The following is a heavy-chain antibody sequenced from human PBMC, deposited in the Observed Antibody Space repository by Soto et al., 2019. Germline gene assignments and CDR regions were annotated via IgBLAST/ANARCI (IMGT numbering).Heavy chain of an antibody. J-gene: IGHJ4*02. V-gene: IGHV4-34*01. CDR2: INHSGST. D-gene: IGHD3-22*01. Sequence: QVQLQQWGAGLLKPSETLSLTCAVYGGSFSGYYWSWIRQPPGKGLEWFGEINHSGSTNYNPSLKSRVNISVDTSKNQYSLKLSSVTAAVTAVYYCARSGWPWYFDYWGQGTLVTVSS. CDR3: ARSGWPWYFDY. CDR1: GGSFSGYY.